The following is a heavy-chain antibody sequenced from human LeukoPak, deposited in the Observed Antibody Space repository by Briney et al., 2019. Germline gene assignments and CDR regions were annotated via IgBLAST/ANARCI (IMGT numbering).Heavy chain of an antibody. D-gene: IGHD1-7*01. CDR3: AKDSGWYWNYEDADAFDI. Sequence: PGGSLRLSCAASGFTFGSYAMSWVRQAPGKGLEWVSAISGSGGSTYYADSVKGRFTISRDNSKNTLYLQMNSLRAEDTAVYYCAKDSGWYWNYEDADAFDIWGQGTMVTVSS. CDR1: GFTFGSYA. V-gene: IGHV3-23*01. J-gene: IGHJ3*02. CDR2: ISGSGGST.